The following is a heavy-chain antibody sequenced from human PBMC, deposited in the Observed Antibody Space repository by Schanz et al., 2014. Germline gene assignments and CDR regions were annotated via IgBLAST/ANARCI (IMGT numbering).Heavy chain of an antibody. V-gene: IGHV1-2*06. CDR1: GYSFSAYY. J-gene: IGHJ6*02. Sequence: QVQLVQSGAELKNPGASVKVSCKASGYSFSAYYIHWMRQAPGQGLEWLGRFTHISQKFQGRVTMTRDTSSTTAYMELSRLRSDDTAVYYCARENKDYDSILNKFFHYGLDLWGQGTTVTVSS. CDR3: ARENKDYDSILNKFFHYGLDL. D-gene: IGHD3-3*02. CDR2: FT.